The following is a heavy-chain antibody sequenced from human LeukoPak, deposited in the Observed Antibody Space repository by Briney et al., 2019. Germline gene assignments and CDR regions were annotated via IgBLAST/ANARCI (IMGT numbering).Heavy chain of an antibody. Sequence: PGGSLRLSCAVSGFTFSSYAMSWVRQAPGKGLEWVSGISVSGGSTNYADSVQGRFTISRDNSKNTLYLEMNSLSPDDTAVYYCARGVEPLAANTLAYWGQGTLVTVSS. J-gene: IGHJ4*02. CDR1: GFTFSSYA. CDR3: ARGVEPLAANTLAY. V-gene: IGHV3-23*01. CDR2: ISVSGGST. D-gene: IGHD1-14*01.